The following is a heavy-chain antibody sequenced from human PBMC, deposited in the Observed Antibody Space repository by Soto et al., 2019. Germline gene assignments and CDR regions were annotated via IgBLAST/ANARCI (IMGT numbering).Heavy chain of an antibody. CDR2: INHSGST. Sequence: PSEALSLTCAVYGGSFSGYYWSWIRQPPGKGLKWIGEINHSGSTNYNPSLKSRVTISVDTSKNQFSLKLSSVTAADTAVYYCVRAAAAGTSSPYYYGMDVWGQGTTVTVSS. V-gene: IGHV4-34*01. D-gene: IGHD6-13*01. J-gene: IGHJ6*02. CDR3: VRAAAAGTSSPYYYGMDV. CDR1: GGSFSGYY.